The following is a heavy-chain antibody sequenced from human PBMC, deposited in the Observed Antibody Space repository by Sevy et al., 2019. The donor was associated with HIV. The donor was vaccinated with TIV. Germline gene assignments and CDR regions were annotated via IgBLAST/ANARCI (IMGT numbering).Heavy chain of an antibody. J-gene: IGHJ6*02. CDR3: TTSSHSPRVWRDFDPRFYFFYDGMDL. V-gene: IGHV3-15*01. Sequence: GGSLRLSCAASGFTFTHAWMNWVRQAPGKGLEWVGRIQSTIDSGTTDFAAPVKGRFTISRDDSKNTVFLQMNSLKTEDAAAYYCTTSSHSPRVWRDFDPRFYFFYDGMDLWGQGTTVTVSS. D-gene: IGHD3-9*01. CDR2: IQSTIDSGTT. CDR1: GFTFTHAW.